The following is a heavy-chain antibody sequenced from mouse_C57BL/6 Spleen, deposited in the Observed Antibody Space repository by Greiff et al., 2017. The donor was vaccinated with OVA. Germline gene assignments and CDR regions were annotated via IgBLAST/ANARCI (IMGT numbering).Heavy chain of an antibody. D-gene: IGHD2-12*01. CDR3: SRRSYGDEYYFDY. CDR1: GYTFTSYW. V-gene: IGHV1-72*01. J-gene: IGHJ2*01. CDR2: IDPNSGGT. Sequence: QVQLQQSGAELVKPGASVKLSCKASGYTFTSYWMHWVKQRPGRGLEWIGRIDPNSGGTTYNEKFKSKATLTVDKPSSTAYMQLSSLTSEDSAFYVCSRRSYGDEYYFDYWGQGTTLTVSS.